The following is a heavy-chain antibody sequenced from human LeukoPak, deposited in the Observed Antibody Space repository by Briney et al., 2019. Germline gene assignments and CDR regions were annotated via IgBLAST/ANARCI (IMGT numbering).Heavy chain of an antibody. CDR3: ARDGYCSSTSCYLSYYYYGMDV. V-gene: IGHV1-18*01. CDR2: ISAYNGNT. D-gene: IGHD2-2*03. Sequence: ASVKVSCKASGHTFTSYGISWVRQAPGQGLEWMGWISAYNGNTNYAQKLQGRVTMTTDTSTSTAYMELRSLRSDDTAVYYCARDGYCSSTSCYLSYYYYGMDVWGQGTTVTVSS. J-gene: IGHJ6*02. CDR1: GHTFTSYG.